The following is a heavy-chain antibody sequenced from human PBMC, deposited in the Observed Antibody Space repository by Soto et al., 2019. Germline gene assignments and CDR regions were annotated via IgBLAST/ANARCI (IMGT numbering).Heavy chain of an antibody. Sequence: QVELVESGGGVVQPGRSLRLSCAASGFTFSTYGMHWVRQAPGKRLEWVAAMSYDGTKEYYVDSVKGRFTISRDNSRNTLFRQLNSLRAEDTAVYYCAKEYGSTWIDHWGQGTLVTVSS. V-gene: IGHV3-30*18. CDR2: MSYDGTKE. CDR3: AKEYGSTWIDH. D-gene: IGHD6-13*01. J-gene: IGHJ4*02. CDR1: GFTFSTYG.